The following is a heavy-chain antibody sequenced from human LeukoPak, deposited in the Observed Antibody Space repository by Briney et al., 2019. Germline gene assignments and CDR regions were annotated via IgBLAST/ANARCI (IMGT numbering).Heavy chain of an antibody. D-gene: IGHD6-13*01. CDR1: GGSISSYY. Sequence: SETLSLTCTVSGGSISSYYWSWIRQPAGKGLEWIGRIYTSGSTNYNPSLKSRATMSVDTSKNQFSLKLSSVTATDTAVYYCARDGGVRQQLATSEHYYYYYYMDVWGEGTTVTVSS. V-gene: IGHV4-4*07. CDR2: IYTSGST. CDR3: ARDGGVRQQLATSEHYYYYYYMDV. J-gene: IGHJ6*03.